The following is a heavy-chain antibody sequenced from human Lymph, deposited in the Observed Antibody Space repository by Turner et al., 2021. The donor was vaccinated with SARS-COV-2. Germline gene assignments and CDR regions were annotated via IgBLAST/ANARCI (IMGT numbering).Heavy chain of an antibody. V-gene: IGHV3-53*02. D-gene: IGHD6-13*01. Sequence: EVQLVETGGGWIQPGGSLRLSCAASGIIVSRNYMNWVRQAPGKGLEWVSVSYSGGTTYYADSVKGRFTISRDNSKNTLYLQMNSLRVEDTAVYYCARDLGTYGMDVWGQGTTVTVSS. J-gene: IGHJ6*02. CDR2: SYSGGTT. CDR3: ARDLGTYGMDV. CDR1: GIIVSRNY.